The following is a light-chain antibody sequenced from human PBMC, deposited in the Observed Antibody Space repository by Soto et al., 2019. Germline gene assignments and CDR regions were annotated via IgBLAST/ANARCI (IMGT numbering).Light chain of an antibody. CDR1: QSVLSTSDNRNY. Sequence: DIVMTQSPASLAVSLGERATVNCKYSQSVLSTSDNRNYLNWYQQKPGQPPKLLIYWASTRASGVPDRFSGSGSGTDFTLTISSLQAEDVAGYYCQQYYRTLRTFGQGTKVEIK. J-gene: IGKJ1*01. V-gene: IGKV4-1*01. CDR2: WAS. CDR3: QQYYRTLRT.